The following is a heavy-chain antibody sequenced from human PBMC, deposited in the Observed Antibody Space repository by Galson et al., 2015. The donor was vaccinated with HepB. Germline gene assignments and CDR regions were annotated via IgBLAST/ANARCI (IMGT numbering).Heavy chain of an antibody. D-gene: IGHD3-22*01. V-gene: IGHV4-34*01. CDR3: ASVYYDSSGLVNWFDP. J-gene: IGHJ5*02. CDR2: INHSGST. CDR1: GGSFSNYY. Sequence: SETLSLTCAVYGGSFSNYYWSWIRQPPGKGLEWIGEINHSGSTNFNPSLKSRVTISVDTSKNQFSLKLSSVTAADTAVYYCASVYYDSSGLVNWFDPWGQGTLVTVSS.